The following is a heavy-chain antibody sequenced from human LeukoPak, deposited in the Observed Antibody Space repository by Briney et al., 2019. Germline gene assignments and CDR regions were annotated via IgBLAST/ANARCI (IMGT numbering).Heavy chain of an antibody. CDR2: IKQDGSET. CDR1: GFTFSSYW. V-gene: IGHV3-7*01. CDR3: ARVRTWVGVPGPFDY. D-gene: IGHD3-3*01. J-gene: IGHJ4*02. Sequence: GGSLRLSCAASGFTFSSYWMTWVRQAPGKGLEWVANIKQDGSETYYVDSVKGRSTISRDNVKNSLYLQMNSLRAGDTAVYYCARVRTWVGVPGPFDYWGQGTLVTVSS.